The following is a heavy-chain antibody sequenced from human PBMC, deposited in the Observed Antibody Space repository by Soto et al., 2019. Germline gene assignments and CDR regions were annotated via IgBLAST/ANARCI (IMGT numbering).Heavy chain of an antibody. CDR3: ARANVLLWFGELLACWFDP. D-gene: IGHD3-10*01. Sequence: ASVKVSCKASGYTFTSYDINWVRQATGQGLEWMGWISAYNGNTDYAQKLQGRVTMTTDTSTSTAYMELRSLRSDDTAVYYCARANVLLWFGELLACWFDPWGQGTLVTVSS. V-gene: IGHV1-18*01. CDR1: GYTFTSYD. CDR2: ISAYNGNT. J-gene: IGHJ5*02.